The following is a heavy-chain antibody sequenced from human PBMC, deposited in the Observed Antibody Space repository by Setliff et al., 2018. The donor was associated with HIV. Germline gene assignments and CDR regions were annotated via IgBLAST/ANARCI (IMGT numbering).Heavy chain of an antibody. CDR2: ISYSGGT. V-gene: IGHV4-39*07. CDR1: GGSISSSDYY. J-gene: IGHJ4*02. CDR3: ARSPLYSGYERYYFDY. Sequence: SETLSLTCTVSGGSISSSDYYWGWIRQPPGKGLEWIGSISYSGGTYYNPSLKSRVTISVDKSKNQFSLKVSSVTAADTAVYYCARSPLYSGYERYYFDYWGQGTLVTVSS. D-gene: IGHD5-12*01.